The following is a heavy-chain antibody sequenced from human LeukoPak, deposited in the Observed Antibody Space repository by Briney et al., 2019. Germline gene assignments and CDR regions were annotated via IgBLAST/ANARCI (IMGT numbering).Heavy chain of an antibody. CDR2: IYYSGST. Sequence: KSSETLSLTCTVFGGSISSGGYYWSWIRQHPGKGLEWIGYIYYSGSTYYNPSLKSRVTISVDTSKNQFSLKLSSVTAADTAVYYCAREAPDITFFDYWGQGTLVTVSS. CDR1: GGSISSGGYY. D-gene: IGHD3-16*01. J-gene: IGHJ4*02. CDR3: AREAPDITFFDY. V-gene: IGHV4-31*03.